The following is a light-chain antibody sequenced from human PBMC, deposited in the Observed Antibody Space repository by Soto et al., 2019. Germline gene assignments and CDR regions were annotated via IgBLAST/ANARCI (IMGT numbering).Light chain of an antibody. CDR2: AAS. CDR1: QSISSH. CDR3: KQSYSTPRT. Sequence: DIQMTQSPSSLSASVGDRVTITCRASQSISSHLNWYQQKPGKAHKLLIYAASSLQSGVQSRFSGSGSGTDFTLTISSLQPEDFATYYCKQSYSTPRTFGQGTKVDIK. V-gene: IGKV1-39*01. J-gene: IGKJ1*01.